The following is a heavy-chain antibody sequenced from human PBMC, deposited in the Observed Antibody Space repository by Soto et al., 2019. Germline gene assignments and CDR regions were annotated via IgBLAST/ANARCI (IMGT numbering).Heavy chain of an antibody. CDR1: GYTFTRYG. Sequence: ASVKVSCKASGYTFTRYGISWVRQAPGQGLEWMGWISAYNGNTNYAQKLQGRVTMTTDTSTSTAYMELRSLRSDDTAVYYCARDLLRRPGVVAATPYYYYGMDVWGQGTTVTVSS. J-gene: IGHJ6*02. CDR3: ARDLLRRPGVVAATPYYYYGMDV. CDR2: ISAYNGNT. V-gene: IGHV1-18*01. D-gene: IGHD2-15*01.